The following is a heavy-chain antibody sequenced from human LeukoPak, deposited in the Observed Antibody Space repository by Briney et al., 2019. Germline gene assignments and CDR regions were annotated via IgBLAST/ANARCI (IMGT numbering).Heavy chain of an antibody. CDR3: ARRGPNCSSTSCYTVLAGWFDP. J-gene: IGHJ5*02. V-gene: IGHV4-39*07. D-gene: IGHD2-2*02. Sequence: SETLSLTCTVSGGSISSSNYYWGWIRQPPGKGLEWIGSIYYSGSTYYNPSLKSRVTISVDTSKNQFSLKLSSVTAADTAVYYCARRGPNCSSTSCYTVLAGWFDPWGQGTLVTVSS. CDR2: IYYSGST. CDR1: GGSISSSNYY.